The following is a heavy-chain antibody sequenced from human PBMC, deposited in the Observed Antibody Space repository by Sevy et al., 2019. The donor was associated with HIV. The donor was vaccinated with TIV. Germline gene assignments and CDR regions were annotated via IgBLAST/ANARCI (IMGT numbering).Heavy chain of an antibody. D-gene: IGHD3-16*01. Sequence: ASVKVSCKASGYTFSSYGISWVRQAPGQGLAWMGWIGAYNGNKNYAQKFQGRVTLTRDTSTSTANMDLTSLRTDDTAVYYCAGLSTFRGQLNWFDPWGQGTLVTVSS. CDR1: GYTFSSYG. CDR2: IGAYNGNK. CDR3: AGLSTFRGQLNWFDP. V-gene: IGHV1-18*04. J-gene: IGHJ5*02.